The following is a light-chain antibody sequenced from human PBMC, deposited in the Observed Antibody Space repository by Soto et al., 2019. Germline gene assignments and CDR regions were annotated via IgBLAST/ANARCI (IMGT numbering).Light chain of an antibody. CDR2: GNS. CDR3: QSYDSSLSSVV. J-gene: IGLJ2*01. Sequence: QSVLTQPPSVSGAPGQRVTISCTGSGSNIGAGYDVHWYQQLPGTAPKHLIYGNSNRPSGVPDRFSGSKSGTSASLAITGLQAEDEADYYCQSYDSSLSSVVFGGGTKLTVL. V-gene: IGLV1-40*01. CDR1: GSNIGAGYD.